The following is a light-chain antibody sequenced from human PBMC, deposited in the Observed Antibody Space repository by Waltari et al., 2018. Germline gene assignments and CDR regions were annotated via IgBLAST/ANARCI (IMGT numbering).Light chain of an antibody. CDR3: QQSYSTPLG. V-gene: IGKV1-39*01. Sequence: DIQMTQSPSSLSASVGDRVTITCRASQSISSYLNWYHQKPGKAPKLLIYAASSLQSGVPPRFSGSGSGTDFTLTISSLQPEDFATYYCQQSYSTPLGFGGGTKVEIK. J-gene: IGKJ4*01. CDR1: QSISSY. CDR2: AAS.